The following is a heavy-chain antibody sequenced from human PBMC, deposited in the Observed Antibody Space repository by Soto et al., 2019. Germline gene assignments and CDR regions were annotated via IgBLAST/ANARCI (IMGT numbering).Heavy chain of an antibody. CDR3: AKVSSSWYAGFFDL. J-gene: IGHJ4*02. V-gene: IGHV3-30*04. D-gene: IGHD6-13*01. CDR1: GFTFNSLS. CDR2: VSFDGKVT. Sequence: PGGSLRLSCTGSGFTFNSLSLHWVRQGPDKGLEWVAVVSFDGKVTYYADSVKDRLTISRDNSKNTLYLQIHTLRAEDTAVYYCAKVSSSWYAGFFDLWGQGTLVTVSS.